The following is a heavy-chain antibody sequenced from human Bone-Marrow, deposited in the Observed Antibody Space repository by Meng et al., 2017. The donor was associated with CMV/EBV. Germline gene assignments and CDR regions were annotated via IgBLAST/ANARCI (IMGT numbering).Heavy chain of an antibody. CDR2: IRSKAYGGTT. CDR1: GFTFGDYA. J-gene: IGHJ4*02. Sequence: YLRLYCTASGFTFGDYAMSLVRQAPGKGLEWVGFIRSKAYGGTTEYAASVKGRVTIARDDSKCIADLQMNSLKTEDTAVYYCTRGRWDIDYWGQGTLVTVSS. D-gene: IGHD1-26*01. CDR3: TRGRWDIDY. V-gene: IGHV3-49*04.